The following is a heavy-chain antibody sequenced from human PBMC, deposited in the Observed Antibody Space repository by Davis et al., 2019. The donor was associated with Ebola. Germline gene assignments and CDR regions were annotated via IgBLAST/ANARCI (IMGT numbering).Heavy chain of an antibody. J-gene: IGHJ4*02. CDR2: IYYSGST. V-gene: IGHV4-39*07. CDR3: ARDPGGIAVSGVYTQSGFDY. Sequence: SETLSLTCTVSGGSISSSSYYWGWIRQPPGKGLEWIGSIYYSGSTYYNPSLKSRVTISVDTSKNQFSLKLSSVTAADTAVYYCARDPGGIAVSGVYTQSGFDYWGQGTLVTVSS. CDR1: GGSISSSSYY. D-gene: IGHD6-19*01.